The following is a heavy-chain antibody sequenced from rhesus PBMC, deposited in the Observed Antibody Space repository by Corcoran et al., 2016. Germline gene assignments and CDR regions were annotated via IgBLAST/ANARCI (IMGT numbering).Heavy chain of an antibody. J-gene: IGHJ4*01. CDR1: GGSVSSSNW. Sequence: QVQLQESGPGLVKPSETLSLTCAVSGGSVSSSNWWSWIRQPPGKGLEWIGYISGSSGSTYYNPSLTSRVNISTDTSKNQFSLKLSSVTAADTAVYYCARVKGNYDPWGQGVLVTVSS. CDR2: ISGSSGST. CDR3: ARVKGNYDP. V-gene: IGHV4-65*01. D-gene: IGHD4-17*01.